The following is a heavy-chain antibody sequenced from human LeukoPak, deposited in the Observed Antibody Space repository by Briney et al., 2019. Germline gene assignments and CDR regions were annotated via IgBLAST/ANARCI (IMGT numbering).Heavy chain of an antibody. CDR2: ISWSSGTI. V-gene: IGHV3-9*01. CDR1: GFTFDDYA. Sequence: GGSLRLPCAASGFTFDDYAMHWVRQAPGKGLEWVSGISWSSGTINYRDSVKGRFTISRDNVKNSLYLQMNSLKPEDTALYYCVKESFSTSWYGWFDPWGQGTLVTVSS. J-gene: IGHJ5*02. D-gene: IGHD6-13*01. CDR3: VKESFSTSWYGWFDP.